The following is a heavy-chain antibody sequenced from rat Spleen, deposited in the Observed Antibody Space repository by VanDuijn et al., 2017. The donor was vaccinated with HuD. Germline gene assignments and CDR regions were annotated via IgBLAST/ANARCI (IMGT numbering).Heavy chain of an antibody. Sequence: EVQLVESGGGLVQPGRSMKLSCAASGFTFSDYYMAWVRQAPTKGLEWVASISPSGGSTYYRDSVKGRFTISRDNAKSTLYLQMNSLQIEDTATYYCVRDGRELGYWGQGIMVTVSS. V-gene: IGHV5-25*01. J-gene: IGHJ2*01. D-gene: IGHD1-11*01. CDR1: GFTFSDYY. CDR3: VRDGRELGY. CDR2: ISPSGGST.